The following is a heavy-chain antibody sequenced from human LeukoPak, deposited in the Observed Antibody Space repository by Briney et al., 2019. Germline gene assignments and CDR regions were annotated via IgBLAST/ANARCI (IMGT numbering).Heavy chain of an antibody. D-gene: IGHD1-20*01. J-gene: IGHJ4*02. V-gene: IGHV3-23*01. Sequence: GGSLRLSCAASGFTFSSYAMSWVRQAPGKGLEWVSAFSGSGGGTYYADSVKGRFTISRDNSKNTLYLQMNSLRAEDTAVYYCARVLTGTTLGFDYWGQGTLVTVSS. CDR1: GFTFSSYA. CDR3: ARVLTGTTLGFDY. CDR2: FSGSGGGT.